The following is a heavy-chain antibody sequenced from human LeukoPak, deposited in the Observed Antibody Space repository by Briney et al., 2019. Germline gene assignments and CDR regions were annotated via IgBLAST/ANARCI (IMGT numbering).Heavy chain of an antibody. V-gene: IGHV1-24*01. CDR2: FDPGDGET. D-gene: IGHD6-19*01. J-gene: IGHJ4*02. Sequence: ASVTVSCKASGYTLTELSMHWVRQAPGKGLEWMGGFDPGDGETVYAQKFQGRVTMTEDTSTDTAYMELSSLRSEDTAVYYCSTGLRAVAGSIFDFWGQGTLVTVSS. CDR3: STGLRAVAGSIFDF. CDR1: GYTLTELS.